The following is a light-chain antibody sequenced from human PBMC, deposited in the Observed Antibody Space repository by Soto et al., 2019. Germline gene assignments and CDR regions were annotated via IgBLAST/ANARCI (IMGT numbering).Light chain of an antibody. Sequence: QSALTQPASVSGSPGQSITISCTGTSSDVGGYHYVSWYQQHPSKAPKLMIYDVSNRPSGVSNRFSGSKSGNTASLTISGLQAEDEADYYCSSYTTSSTLVFGGRTTDTVL. CDR2: DVS. V-gene: IGLV2-14*01. CDR1: SSDVGGYHY. CDR3: SSYTTSSTLV. J-gene: IGLJ2*01.